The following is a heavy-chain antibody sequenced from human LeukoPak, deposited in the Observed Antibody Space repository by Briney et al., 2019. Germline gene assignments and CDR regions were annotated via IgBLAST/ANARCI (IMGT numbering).Heavy chain of an antibody. D-gene: IGHD3-22*01. J-gene: IGHJ4*02. CDR3: AKVRGGYYFYFGY. V-gene: IGHV3-33*06. CDR1: GFSFSNYG. CDR2: IWYDGSNK. Sequence: VRSLRLSCVASGFSFSNYGMHWVRQAPGKGLEWVAVIWYDGSNKYYADSLKGRFTLSRDTSKNTLYLQMNSLRAEDTAVYYSAKVRGGYYFYFGYWGQGTLVSVS.